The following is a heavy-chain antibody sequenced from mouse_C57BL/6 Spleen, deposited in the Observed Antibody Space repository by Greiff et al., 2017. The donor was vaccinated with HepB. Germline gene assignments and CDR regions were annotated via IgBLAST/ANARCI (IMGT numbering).Heavy chain of an antibody. V-gene: IGHV1-64*01. CDR1: GYTFTSYW. D-gene: IGHD1-1*01. Sequence: QVQLQQPGAELVKPGASVKLSCKASGYTFTSYWMHWVKQRPGQGLEWIGMIHPNSGSTNYNEKFKSKATLTVDKSSSTAYMQISSLTSEDSAVYYCARLVTTVVEGGYWGQGTTLTVSS. J-gene: IGHJ2*01. CDR2: IHPNSGST. CDR3: ARLVTTVVEGGY.